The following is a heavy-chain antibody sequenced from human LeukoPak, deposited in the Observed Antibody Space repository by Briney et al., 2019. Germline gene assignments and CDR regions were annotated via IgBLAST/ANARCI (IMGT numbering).Heavy chain of an antibody. J-gene: IGHJ4*02. D-gene: IGHD3-10*01. CDR3: AISRGRWEILDY. Sequence: QPGGSLRLSCAASGLTFSSNGMHWVRQAPGKGLEWVAFTRYDESNKYYADSVKGRFTISRDNSKNTVYLQMNSLRAEDTAVYYCAISRGRWEILDYWGQGTLVTVSS. CDR1: GLTFSSNG. V-gene: IGHV3-30*02. CDR2: TRYDESNK.